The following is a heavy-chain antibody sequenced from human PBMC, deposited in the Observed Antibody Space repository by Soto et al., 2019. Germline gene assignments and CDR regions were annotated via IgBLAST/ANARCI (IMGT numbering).Heavy chain of an antibody. V-gene: IGHV4-39*01. CDR3: VRFWPPHYSDALTDSTDAFDY. CDR1: GGSISSDSYY. D-gene: IGHD3-9*01. Sequence: PSETLSLTCTVSGGSISSDSYYWGWIRQSPEKGLEWIACISYSGSTYYNPTLTSRLIISVDTSKSQFSLKLSSVTAADTAVYYCVRFWPPHYSDALTDSTDAFDYWGKGTLVTVS. CDR2: ISYSGST. J-gene: IGHJ4*02.